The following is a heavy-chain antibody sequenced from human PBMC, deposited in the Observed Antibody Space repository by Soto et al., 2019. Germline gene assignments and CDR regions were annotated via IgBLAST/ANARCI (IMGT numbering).Heavy chain of an antibody. CDR3: ARHSYYYGSTNGCWLDP. V-gene: IGHV4-39*01. CDR1: GGSISSSSYY. J-gene: IGHJ5*02. Sequence: SETLSLTCTVSGGSISSSSYYWGWIRQPPGKGLEWIGSIYYSGSTYYNPSLKSRVTISVDTSKNQFSLKLSSVTAADTAVYYCARHSYYYGSTNGCWLDPWGQGTLVTVSS. CDR2: IYYSGST. D-gene: IGHD3-10*01.